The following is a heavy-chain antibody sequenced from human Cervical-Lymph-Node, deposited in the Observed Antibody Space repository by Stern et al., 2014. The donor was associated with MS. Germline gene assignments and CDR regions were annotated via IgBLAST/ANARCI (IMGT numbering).Heavy chain of an antibody. V-gene: IGHV3-30-3*01. Sequence: MQLVESGGGVVQPGRSLRLSCAASGFTFSSYAMHWVRQAPGKGLEWVALISYDGSNKYYADSVKGRFTISRDNSKNTLFLQMNSLRTEDTAVYSCARGTGSTYGYVDYWGQGTLVTVSS. J-gene: IGHJ4*02. CDR2: ISYDGSNK. D-gene: IGHD5-18*01. CDR3: ARGTGSTYGYVDY. CDR1: GFTFSSYA.